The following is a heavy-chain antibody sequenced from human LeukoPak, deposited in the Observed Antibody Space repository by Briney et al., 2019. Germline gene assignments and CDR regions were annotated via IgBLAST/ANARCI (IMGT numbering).Heavy chain of an antibody. CDR1: GIFFRDAW. Sequence: PGGSLRLSVLVSGIFFRDAWMNWVRQAPGKGLEGVANIKKDGSRKYYVDSVKGRFTISRDNAKNSLYLQMNSLRAEDTAVYCCARDAVVVPAAMGLYYYYGMDVWGQGTTVTVSS. D-gene: IGHD2-2*01. CDR3: ARDAVVVPAAMGLYYYYGMDV. J-gene: IGHJ6*02. CDR2: IKKDGSRK. V-gene: IGHV3-7*03.